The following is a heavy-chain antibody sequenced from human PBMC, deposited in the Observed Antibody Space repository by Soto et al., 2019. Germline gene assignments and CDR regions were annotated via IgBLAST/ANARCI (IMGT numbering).Heavy chain of an antibody. CDR2: ISDDGASI. J-gene: IGHJ1*01. V-gene: IGHV3-48*03. CDR1: GFSFSSFA. CDR3: ARENPVQAWLHHLDH. Sequence: PGGSLRLSCEASGFSFSSFAMNWVRQAPGRGLEWVSYISDDGASIYYADSLKGRVTISRDNAKNSLSLQMNNLRAEDTAVYYCARENPVQAWLHHLDHWGLGTLVTVTS. D-gene: IGHD5-18*01.